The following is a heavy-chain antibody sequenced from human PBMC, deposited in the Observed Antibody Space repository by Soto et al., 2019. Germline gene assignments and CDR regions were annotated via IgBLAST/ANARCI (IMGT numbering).Heavy chain of an antibody. V-gene: IGHV3-30*18. D-gene: IGHD6-13*01. CDR2: ISNDGSDK. Sequence: GGSLRLSCAASGSTFYNYGMHWVRQAPGKGLEGVAVISNDGSDKYYADSVKGRLTISRDNSKNTVYLQMNSLRAEDTAVYYCAKDQGIAASHGIDWGQGTMVTVSS. CDR3: AKDQGIAASHGID. CDR1: GSTFYNYG. J-gene: IGHJ3*01.